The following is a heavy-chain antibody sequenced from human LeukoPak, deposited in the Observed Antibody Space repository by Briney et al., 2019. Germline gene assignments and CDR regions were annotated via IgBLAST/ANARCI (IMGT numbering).Heavy chain of an antibody. V-gene: IGHV4-34*01. J-gene: IGHJ4*02. CDR2: INHSGST. CDR1: GGSFSGYY. CDR3: ARAKYSSSWYDDDY. Sequence: TSETLSLTCAVYGGSFSGYYWSWIRQPPGKGLEWIGEINHSGSTNYNPSLKSRVTISVDTSKNQFSLKLSSVTAADTAVYYCARAKYSSSWYDDDYWGQGTLVTVSS. D-gene: IGHD6-13*01.